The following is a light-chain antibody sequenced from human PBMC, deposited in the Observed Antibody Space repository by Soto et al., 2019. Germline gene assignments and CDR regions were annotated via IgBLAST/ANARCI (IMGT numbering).Light chain of an antibody. J-gene: IGKJ1*01. CDR1: QYIGDF. V-gene: IGKV1-39*01. CDR3: QQSYFILGT. CDR2: GAS. Sequence: DIQMTQSPSSLSASVGDRVTITCRASQYIGDFLNWYQQTPGKPPKLLIFGASNLHIGVPSRFSGSGSGTEFTLTLSNLQREDFATYYCQQSYFILGTFGRGTKVEI.